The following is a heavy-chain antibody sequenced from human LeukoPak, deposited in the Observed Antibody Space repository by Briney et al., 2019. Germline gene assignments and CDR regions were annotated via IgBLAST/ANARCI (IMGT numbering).Heavy chain of an antibody. J-gene: IGHJ1*01. CDR1: GFTFDDYA. D-gene: IGHD2-2*02. Sequence: PGGSLRLSCAASGFTFDDYAMHWVRQAPGKGLEWVSGISWNSGSIGYADSVKGRFTISRDNAKNSLYLQMNSLRPEDTAFYYCAKDLYTYRLQYFHHWGQGTLVTVSS. CDR3: AKDLYTYRLQYFHH. CDR2: ISWNSGSI. V-gene: IGHV3-9*01.